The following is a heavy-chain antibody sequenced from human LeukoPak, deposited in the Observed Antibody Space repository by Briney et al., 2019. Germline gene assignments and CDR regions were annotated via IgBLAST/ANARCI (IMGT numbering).Heavy chain of an antibody. D-gene: IGHD5-24*01. V-gene: IGHV3-15*01. CDR2: IKSKTDGGTT. CDR3: ARGGRDGYNFDY. J-gene: IGHJ4*02. CDR1: GFTFSNAW. Sequence: PGGSLRLSCAASGFTFSNAWMSWVRQAPGKGLEWVGRIKSKTDGGTTDYAAPVKGRFTISRDDSKNTLYLQMNSLRAEDTAVYYCARGGRDGYNFDYWGQGTLVTVSS.